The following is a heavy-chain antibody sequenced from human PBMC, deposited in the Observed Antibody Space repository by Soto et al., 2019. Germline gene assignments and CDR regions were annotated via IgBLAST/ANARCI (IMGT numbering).Heavy chain of an antibody. J-gene: IGHJ4*02. CDR2: ISAYNGNT. CDR3: ARGTAVATKPTEFDY. Sequence: GASVKVSCKASGYTFTSYDINWVRQATGQGLEWMGWISAYNGNTNYAQKLQGRVTMTTDTSTSTAYMELRSLRSDDTAVYYCARGTAVATKPTEFDYWGQGTLVTVSS. CDR1: GYTFTSYD. V-gene: IGHV1-18*01. D-gene: IGHD5-12*01.